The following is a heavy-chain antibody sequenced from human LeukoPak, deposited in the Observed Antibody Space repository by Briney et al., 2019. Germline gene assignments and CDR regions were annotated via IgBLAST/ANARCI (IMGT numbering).Heavy chain of an antibody. CDR1: GGSFSGYY. V-gene: IGHV4-34*01. Sequence: SETLSLTCAVYGGSFSGYYWSWIRQPPGKGLEWIGEINHSGSTNYNPSLKSRVTISVDTSKNQFSLKLSSVTAADTAVYYCARGCSGGSCSPYFQYWGQGTLVTVSS. CDR3: ARGCSGGSCSPYFQY. D-gene: IGHD2-15*01. J-gene: IGHJ1*01. CDR2: INHSGST.